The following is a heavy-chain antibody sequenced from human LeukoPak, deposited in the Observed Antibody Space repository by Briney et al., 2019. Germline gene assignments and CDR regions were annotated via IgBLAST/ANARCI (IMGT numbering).Heavy chain of an antibody. V-gene: IGHV3-30*02. CDR2: IQYDGSNK. CDR1: GFTFSNYG. D-gene: IGHD1-26*01. CDR3: AKSSGSYYTSAYLFDY. Sequence: PEGSLRLSCAASGFTFSNYGMHWVRQAPGKGLEWVAFIQYDGSNKYYADSVKGRFTISRDNSKNTLYLQMDSLRPEDTAVYYCAKSSGSYYTSAYLFDYWGQGTLVTVSS. J-gene: IGHJ4*02.